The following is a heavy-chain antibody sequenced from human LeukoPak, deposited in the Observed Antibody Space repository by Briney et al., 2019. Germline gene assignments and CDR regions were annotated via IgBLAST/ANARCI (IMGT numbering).Heavy chain of an antibody. CDR3: AKSLGSSGFDY. CDR2: ISYDGSNK. CDR1: GFTFSSYG. D-gene: IGHD6-13*01. V-gene: IGHV3-30*18. Sequence: GGSLRLSCAASGFTFSSYGMHWVRQAPGKGLEWVSVISYDGSNKYYADSVKGRFTISRDNSKNTLYLQMNSLRAEDTAVYYCAKSLGSSGFDYWGQGTLVTVSS. J-gene: IGHJ4*02.